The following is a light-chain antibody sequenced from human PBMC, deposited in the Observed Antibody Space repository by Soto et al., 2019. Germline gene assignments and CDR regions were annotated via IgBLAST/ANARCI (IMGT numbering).Light chain of an antibody. J-gene: IGKJ1*01. CDR2: GAS. CDR3: QQYNNWPPGT. V-gene: IGKV3-15*01. CDR1: QSVSSN. Sequence: EIVITQSPATLSVSPGERATLSCRASQSVSSNLAWYQQKPGQAPRLLIYGASTRATGIPARFSGSGSGTKFTLTISSLQSEDFAVYYCQQYNNWPPGTFGQGTKVDIK.